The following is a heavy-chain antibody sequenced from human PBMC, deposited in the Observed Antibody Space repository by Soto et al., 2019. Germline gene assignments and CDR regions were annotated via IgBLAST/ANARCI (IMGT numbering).Heavy chain of an antibody. CDR2: ISSDGDIT. CDR1: GFTFSEYS. V-gene: IGHV3-64D*06. Sequence: GGSLRLSCSASGFTFSEYSMHWVRQAPGKGLQYVSTISSDGDITYYADSVKGRFTISRDNSKNTLYLQMNSLRPEDAAVYYCVKVSTFYDILTGYYSTNFFDPWGQGTPVTVSS. CDR3: VKVSTFYDILTGYYSTNFFDP. J-gene: IGHJ5*02. D-gene: IGHD3-9*01.